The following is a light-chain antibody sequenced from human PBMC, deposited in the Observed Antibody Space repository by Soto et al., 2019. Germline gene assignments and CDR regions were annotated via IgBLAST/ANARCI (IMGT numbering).Light chain of an antibody. CDR1: QSISSY. CDR3: QQSYNTLT. V-gene: IGKV1-39*01. CDR2: AAS. J-gene: IGKJ5*01. Sequence: DIQMTQSPSSLSASVGDRVTITCRASQSISSYLNWYQQRPGKAPKLLIYAASSLQSGVPSRFSGSGSGTDFPLTISILQPEDFATYYCQQSYNTLTFGQGTRVEIK.